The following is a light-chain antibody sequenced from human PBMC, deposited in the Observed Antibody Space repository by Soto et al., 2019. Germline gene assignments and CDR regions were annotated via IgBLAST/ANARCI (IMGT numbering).Light chain of an antibody. CDR3: SSYTSSSTLV. V-gene: IGLV2-14*01. J-gene: IGLJ1*01. CDR1: SSDVGGYNF. Sequence: QSALTQPASVSGSPGQSITISCTGTSSDVGGYNFVAWYQQHPGKAPKIMIYDVTNRPSGVSNRFSGSKSGNTDSLTISGLQAEDDADYSCSSYTSSSTLVFGTGTKVTVL. CDR2: DVT.